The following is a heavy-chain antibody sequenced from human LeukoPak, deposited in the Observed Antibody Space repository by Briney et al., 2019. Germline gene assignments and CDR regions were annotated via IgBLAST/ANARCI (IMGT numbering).Heavy chain of an antibody. J-gene: IGHJ6*03. Sequence: GGSLRLSCAASGFTVSNNYMSWVRQAPGKGLEWVSGISWNSGGIGYADSVKGRFTISRDNAKNSLYLQMNSLRAEDMALYYCAKDMGYYRYMDVWGKGTTVTVSS. D-gene: IGHD3-3*01. CDR3: AKDMGYYRYMDV. V-gene: IGHV3-9*03. CDR1: GFTVSNNY. CDR2: ISWNSGGI.